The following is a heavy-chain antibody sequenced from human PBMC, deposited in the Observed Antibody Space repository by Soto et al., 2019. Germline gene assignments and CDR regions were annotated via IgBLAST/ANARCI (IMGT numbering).Heavy chain of an antibody. CDR2: IGIKANNYAT. CDR3: TRPVDCSGDACYSGWYYYYGMDV. J-gene: IGHJ6*02. V-gene: IGHV3-73*01. CDR1: GFTFSGSA. Sequence: EVQLVESGGGSVQPGGSLKLSCAASGFTFSGSAMHWVRQASGKGLEWVGRIGIKANNYATAYAASVKGRFMISRDDSKNTCHLQMTSLKTEDTAVYYCTRPVDCSGDACYSGWYYYYGMDVWGQGTTVTVSS. D-gene: IGHD2-15*01.